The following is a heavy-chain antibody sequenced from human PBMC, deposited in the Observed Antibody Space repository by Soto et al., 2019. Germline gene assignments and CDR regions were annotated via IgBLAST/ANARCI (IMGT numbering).Heavy chain of an antibody. CDR3: ARSGGSGSYFDY. V-gene: IGHV4-39*01. D-gene: IGHD3-10*01. CDR2: IYHSGST. J-gene: IGHJ4*02. Sequence: SETLSLTCTVSGGSISSSSHYWGWIRQPPGKGLEWIGTIYHSGSTYYNPSLKSRVTISVDTSGNQFSLKLSSVAAADTSVFYCARSGGSGSYFDYWGQGTLVTVSS. CDR1: GGSISSSSHY.